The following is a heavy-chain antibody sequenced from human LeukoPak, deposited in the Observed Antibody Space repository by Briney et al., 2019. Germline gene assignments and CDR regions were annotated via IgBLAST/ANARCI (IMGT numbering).Heavy chain of an antibody. D-gene: IGHD6-19*01. Sequence: SETLCLTCTVSGGSISSSSYYWGWIRQPPGKGLEWIGSIYYSGSTYYNPSLKSRVTISVDTSKNQFSLKLSSVTAADTAVYYCASGPYSSGWWGAFDIWGQGTMVTVSS. V-gene: IGHV4-39*01. CDR2: IYYSGST. J-gene: IGHJ3*02. CDR3: ASGPYSSGWWGAFDI. CDR1: GGSISSSSYY.